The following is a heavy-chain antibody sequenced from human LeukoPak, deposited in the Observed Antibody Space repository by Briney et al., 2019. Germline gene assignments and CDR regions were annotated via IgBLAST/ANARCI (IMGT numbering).Heavy chain of an antibody. D-gene: IGHD3-22*01. Sequence: GGPLRLSCATSGFTFSNAWMNWVRQAPGKGLEWVGRIRSNSDGGTIDYAAPVKGRFTLSRDDSKTTLYLQMNSLQTEDTAVYYCATDFYDSTWGQGTLVTVSS. CDR2: IRSNSDGGTI. CDR3: ATDFYDST. V-gene: IGHV3-15*07. J-gene: IGHJ5*02. CDR1: GFTFSNAW.